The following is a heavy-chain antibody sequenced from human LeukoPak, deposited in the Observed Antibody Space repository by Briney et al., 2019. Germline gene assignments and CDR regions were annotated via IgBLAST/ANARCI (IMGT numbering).Heavy chain of an antibody. V-gene: IGHV3-7*01. CDR1: GFTFSDYW. CDR3: ARWIGGFDC. CDR2: IKQDGSEK. J-gene: IGHJ4*02. D-gene: IGHD3-10*01. Sequence: GSLRLSCAASGFTFSDYWMNWVRQTPGKGLEWVANIKQDGSEKYYLDSVEGRFTISRDNVKNSLYLQMNSLRAEDTAVYYCARWIGGFDCWSQGALVTVSS.